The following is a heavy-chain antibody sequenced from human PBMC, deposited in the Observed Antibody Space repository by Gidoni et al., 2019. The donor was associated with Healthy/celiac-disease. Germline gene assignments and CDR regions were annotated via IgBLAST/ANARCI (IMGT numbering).Heavy chain of an antibody. Sequence: EVQLVESGGGLVQPGGSLRLSCAASGFTFSSYWRHWVRQAPGKGLVWVSRINSDGSSTSYADSVKGRFTISRDNAKNTLYLQMNSLRAEDTAVYYCARGENSSSPLYYYYGMDVWGQGTTVTVSS. CDR2: INSDGSST. CDR3: ARGENSSSPLYYYYGMDV. CDR1: GFTFSSYW. J-gene: IGHJ6*02. V-gene: IGHV3-74*01. D-gene: IGHD6-6*01.